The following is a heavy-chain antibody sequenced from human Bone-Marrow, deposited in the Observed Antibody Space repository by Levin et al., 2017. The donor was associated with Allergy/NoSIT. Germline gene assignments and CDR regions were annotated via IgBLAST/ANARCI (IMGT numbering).Heavy chain of an antibody. D-gene: IGHD4-17*01. V-gene: IGHV3-23*01. J-gene: IGHJ5*02. Sequence: GGSLRLSCAASGLTFSSYAMSWVRQAPGKGLEWVSGIRGSGGSTDYADSVKGRFTISRDNSKNTLYLQMNSLRAEDTAVYYCAKDGDRTYGDYVWFDPWGQGTLVTVSS. CDR3: AKDGDRTYGDYVWFDP. CDR2: IRGSGGST. CDR1: GLTFSSYA.